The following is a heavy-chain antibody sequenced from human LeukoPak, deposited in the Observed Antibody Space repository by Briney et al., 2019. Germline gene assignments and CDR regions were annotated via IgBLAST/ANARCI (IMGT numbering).Heavy chain of an antibody. J-gene: IGHJ4*02. CDR1: GFTFSSYW. CDR3: ARASASYSAYDDY. CDR2: INQDGSEK. V-gene: IGHV3-7*01. Sequence: PGGSLSLSCAASGFTFSSYWMSWVRQAPGKGLEWVANINQDGSEKYYVDSVKGRFTISRDNAKNSLYLQMNSLRAEDTAVYYCARASASYSAYDDYWGQGTLVTVSS. D-gene: IGHD5-12*01.